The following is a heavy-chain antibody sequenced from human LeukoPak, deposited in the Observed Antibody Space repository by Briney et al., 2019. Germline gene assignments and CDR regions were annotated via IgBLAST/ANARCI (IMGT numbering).Heavy chain of an antibody. J-gene: IGHJ6*02. CDR2: ISGSGGST. D-gene: IGHD4-23*01. V-gene: IGHV3-23*01. Sequence: GGSLRLSCAASGFTFSSYAMSWVRQAPGKGLEWVSAISGSGGSTYYADSVKGRFTISRDNSKSTLYLQMNSLRAEDTAVYYCAKDELDYGGNEMNYYYYGMDVWGQGTTVTVSS. CDR3: AKDELDYGGNEMNYYYYGMDV. CDR1: GFTFSSYA.